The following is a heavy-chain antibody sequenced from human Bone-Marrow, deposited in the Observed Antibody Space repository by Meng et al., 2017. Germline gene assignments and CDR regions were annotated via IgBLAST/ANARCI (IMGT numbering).Heavy chain of an antibody. CDR2: IYHSGST. D-gene: IGHD4-17*01. CDR3: ARDRNDYGSHYFDY. J-gene: IGHJ4*02. CDR1: GGSISRGGYY. Sequence: QVQLQESGPGLVKPSQTLSRTCTVSGGSISRGGYYWSWIRQHPGKGLEWIGYIYHSGSTYYNPSLKSRVTISVDTSKNQFSLKLSSVTAADTAVYYCARDRNDYGSHYFDYWGQGTLVTVSS. V-gene: IGHV4-31*03.